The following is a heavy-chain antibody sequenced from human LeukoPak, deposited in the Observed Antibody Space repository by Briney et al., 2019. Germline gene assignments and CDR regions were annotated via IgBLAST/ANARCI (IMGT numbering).Heavy chain of an antibody. J-gene: IGHJ4*02. CDR1: GGSISSSSYY. V-gene: IGHV4-39*07. D-gene: IGHD3-22*01. CDR3: ARGRRGGYYDSSGLGRYFDY. CDR2: INHSGST. Sequence: SETLSLTCTVSGGSISSSSYYWRWIRQPPGKGLEWIGEINHSGSTNYNPSLKSRVTISVDTSKNQFSLKLSSVTAADTAVYYCARGRRGGYYDSSGLGRYFDYWGQGTLVTVSS.